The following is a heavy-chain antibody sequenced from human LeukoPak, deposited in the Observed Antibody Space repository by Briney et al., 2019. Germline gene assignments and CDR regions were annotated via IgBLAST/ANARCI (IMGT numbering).Heavy chain of an antibody. Sequence: GGSLRLSCAASGFTFSSYWMSWVRQAPGKGLEWVANIKQDGSAKYYVDSVKGRFTISRDNAKNSLYLQMNSLRAEDTGVYYCAREGVVGATANHYDYWGQGSLVTVSS. CDR2: IKQDGSAK. CDR1: GFTFSSYW. V-gene: IGHV3-7*01. CDR3: AREGVVGATANHYDY. J-gene: IGHJ4*02. D-gene: IGHD1-26*01.